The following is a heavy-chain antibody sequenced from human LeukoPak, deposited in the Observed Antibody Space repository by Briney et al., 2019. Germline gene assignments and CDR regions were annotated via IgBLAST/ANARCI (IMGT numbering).Heavy chain of an antibody. CDR1: GGSISSSSYY. D-gene: IGHD3-3*01. CDR2: IYYSGST. Sequence: SETLSLTCTVSGGSISSSSYYWGWIRQPPGKGLEWIGSIYYSGSTYYNPSLKSRVTISVDTSKNQFSLKLSSVTAADTAVYYCARVGRAILRFLEWSPFDPWGQGTLVTVSS. CDR3: ARVGRAILRFLEWSPFDP. V-gene: IGHV4-39*01. J-gene: IGHJ5*02.